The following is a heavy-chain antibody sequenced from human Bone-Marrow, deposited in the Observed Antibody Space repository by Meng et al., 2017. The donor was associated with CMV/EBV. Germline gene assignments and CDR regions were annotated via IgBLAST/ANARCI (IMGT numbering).Heavy chain of an antibody. Sequence: SVKASCKASGGTFSSYAISWVRQAPGQGLEWMGGIIPIFGTANYAQKFQGRVTITTDESTSTAYMELSSLRSEDTAVYYCARDGGYSSSWYGMDVWGQGTTVTVSS. CDR2: IIPIFGTA. CDR3: ARDGGYSSSWYGMDV. V-gene: IGHV1-69*05. CDR1: GGTFSSYA. D-gene: IGHD6-13*01. J-gene: IGHJ6*02.